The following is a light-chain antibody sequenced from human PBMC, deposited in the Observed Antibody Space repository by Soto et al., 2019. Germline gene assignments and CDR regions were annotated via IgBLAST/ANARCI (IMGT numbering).Light chain of an antibody. CDR3: CSYARSSPYV. CDR1: SSDVGGYNY. Sequence: ALTQPASVSGSPEQLITISCTGTSSDVGGYNYVSWYQHHPGKAPKLMIYDVSNRPSGVSNRFSGSKSGNTASLTISGLRAEDAAHYYCCSYARSSPYVFGTGTKVTVL. J-gene: IGLJ1*01. CDR2: DVS. V-gene: IGLV2-14*03.